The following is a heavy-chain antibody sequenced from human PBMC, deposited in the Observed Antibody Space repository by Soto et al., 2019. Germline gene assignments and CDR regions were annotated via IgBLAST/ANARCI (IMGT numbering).Heavy chain of an antibody. CDR2: IPSRGRP. D-gene: IGHD5-12*01. V-gene: IGHV4-30-4*01. CDR1: GASIAGGSYY. Sequence: QVQLRESGPGLVKPSQTLLLTSCVSGASIAGGSYYWSWLRQPPGKGLEWIGYIPSRGRPFYNPSLASRSTISSDTSKNQLSLQLTSVPAADTPVYDCARDQYSGYDFALWGQGTLVTVSS. J-gene: IGHJ5*02. CDR3: ARDQYSGYDFAL.